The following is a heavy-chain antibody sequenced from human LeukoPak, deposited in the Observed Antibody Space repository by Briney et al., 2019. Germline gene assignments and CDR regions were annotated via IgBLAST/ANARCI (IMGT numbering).Heavy chain of an antibody. D-gene: IGHD2-2*02. V-gene: IGHV4-61*02. CDR3: ARARCSSTSCYRGYYYYYMDV. J-gene: IGHJ6*03. CDR2: IYTSGST. Sequence: SETLSLTCTVSGGSISSGSYYWSWIRQPAGKGLEWIGRIYTSGSTNYNPSLKSRVTISVDTSKNQFSLKLSSVTAADTAVYYCARARCSSTSCYRGYYYYYMDVWGKGITVTVSS. CDR1: GGSISSGSYY.